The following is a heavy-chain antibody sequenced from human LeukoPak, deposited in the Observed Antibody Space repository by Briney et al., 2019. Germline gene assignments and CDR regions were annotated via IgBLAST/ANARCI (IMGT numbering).Heavy chain of an antibody. CDR3: AKEDYYDSRGHIKLDAFDV. V-gene: IGHV3-23*01. CDR2: ISGPGDNT. Sequence: PGGSLRLSCAVSGFIFGSYAMGWVRQAPGKGLEWVSTISGPGDNTYYADSVKGRFTISRDNSKNTLYLQMNSPRAEDTAIYYCAKEDYYDSRGHIKLDAFDVWGQGTMVTVSS. CDR1: GFIFGSYA. D-gene: IGHD3-22*01. J-gene: IGHJ3*01.